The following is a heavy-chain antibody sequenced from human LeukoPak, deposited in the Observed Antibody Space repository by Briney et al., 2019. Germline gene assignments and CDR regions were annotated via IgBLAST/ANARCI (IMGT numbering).Heavy chain of an antibody. Sequence: GGSLRLSCAASGFTFSSYSMNWVRQAPGKGLEWVSSISSSSSYIYYADSVKGRFTISRDNAKNSLYLQMNSLRAEDTAVYYCARGWVSSGYYPGYWGQGTLVTVSS. CDR2: ISSSSSYI. D-gene: IGHD3-22*01. J-gene: IGHJ4*02. V-gene: IGHV3-21*01. CDR3: ARGWVSSGYYPGY. CDR1: GFTFSSYS.